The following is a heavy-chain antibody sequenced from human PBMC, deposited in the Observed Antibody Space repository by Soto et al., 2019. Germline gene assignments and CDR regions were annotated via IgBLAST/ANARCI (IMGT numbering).Heavy chain of an antibody. Sequence: SVKVSCKASGGTFSSYAISWVRQAPGQGLEWMGGIIPIFGTANYAQKFQGRVTITADESTSTAYMELSSLRSEDTAVFYCASSRITIFGVPPMATYYYYGMDVWGQGTTVTVSS. V-gene: IGHV1-69*13. CDR3: ASSRITIFGVPPMATYYYYGMDV. CDR2: IIPIFGTA. CDR1: GGTFSSYA. J-gene: IGHJ6*02. D-gene: IGHD3-3*01.